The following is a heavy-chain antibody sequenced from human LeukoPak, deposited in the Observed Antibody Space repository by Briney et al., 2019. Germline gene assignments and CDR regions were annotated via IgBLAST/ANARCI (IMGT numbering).Heavy chain of an antibody. CDR1: GYTFTSYG. D-gene: IGHD3-16*01. J-gene: IGHJ4*02. CDR3: AKREAAGESDY. CDR2: ISAYNGNT. Sequence: WASVKVSCKASGYTFTSYGISWVRQAPGQGLEWMGWISAYNGNTNYAQKLQGRVTMTTDTSTSTAYMELRSLRSDDTAVYYCAKREAAGESDYWGQGTLVTVSS. V-gene: IGHV1-18*01.